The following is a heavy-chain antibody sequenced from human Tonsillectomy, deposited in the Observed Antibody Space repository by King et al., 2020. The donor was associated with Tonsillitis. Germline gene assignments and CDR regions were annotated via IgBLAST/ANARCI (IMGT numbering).Heavy chain of an antibody. CDR3: ARARFGYYMDV. J-gene: IGHJ6*03. Sequence: VQLQESGPGLVKPSETLSLTRTVSGGSISSYYWSWIRQPPGKGLEWIGYISYSGNTNYNPSPKSRVTLSIDTSKNQFSLKLSSVTAADTAVYFCARARFGYYMDVWGKGTTVTVAS. V-gene: IGHV4-59*01. D-gene: IGHD3-10*01. CDR2: ISYSGNT. CDR1: GGSISSYY.